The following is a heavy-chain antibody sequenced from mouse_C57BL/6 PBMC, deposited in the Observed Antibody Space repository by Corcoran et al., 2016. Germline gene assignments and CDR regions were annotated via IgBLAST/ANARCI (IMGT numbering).Heavy chain of an antibody. J-gene: IGHJ4*01. D-gene: IGHD1-1*01. V-gene: IGHV1-18*01. CDR1: GYTFTDYN. Sequence: EVQLQQSGPELVKPGASVKIPCKASGYTFTDYNMDWVKQSHGKSLEWIGDINPNNGGTIYNQKFKGKATLTVDKSSSTAYMELRSLTSEDTAVYYCARRGQFITTVHYYAMDYWGQGTSVTVSS. CDR2: INPNNGGT. CDR3: ARRGQFITTVHYYAMDY.